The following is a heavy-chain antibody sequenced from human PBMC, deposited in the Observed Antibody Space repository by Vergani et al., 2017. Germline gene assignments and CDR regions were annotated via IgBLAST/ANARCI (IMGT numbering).Heavy chain of an antibody. Sequence: QVQLVETGGGVVQPGGSLRLYCATSGFSFNTYGAHWVRQAPGRELEWVSMTWYEGNNNYYADSVKGRFTISKDISKNTLYLQMNSLRGDDTAVYYCARETRDTPSSLDYWGQGTLVTVSS. V-gene: IGHV3-33*01. J-gene: IGHJ4*02. CDR3: ARETRDTPSSLDY. CDR2: TWYEGNNN. CDR1: GFSFNTYG. D-gene: IGHD5-24*01.